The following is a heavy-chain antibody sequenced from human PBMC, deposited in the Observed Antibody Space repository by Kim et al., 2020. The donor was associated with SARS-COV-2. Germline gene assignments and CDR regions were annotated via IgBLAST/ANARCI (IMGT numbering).Heavy chain of an antibody. Sequence: SVKVSCKASGDTFTSYAISWVRQAPGQGLEWMGGIIPIFGTANYAQKFQGRVTITADESTSTAYMELSSLRSEDTAVYYCARDGRELPLDYWGQGTLVTVSS. CDR1: GDTFTSYA. J-gene: IGHJ4*02. CDR2: IIPIFGTA. D-gene: IGHD1-26*01. V-gene: IGHV1-69*13. CDR3: ARDGRELPLDY.